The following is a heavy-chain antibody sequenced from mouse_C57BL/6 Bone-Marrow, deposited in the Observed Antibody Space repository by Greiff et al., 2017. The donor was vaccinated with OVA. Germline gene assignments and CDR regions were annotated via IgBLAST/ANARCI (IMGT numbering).Heavy chain of an antibody. CDR3: ARSITTVVAPSDYAMDY. Sequence: QVQLQQSGPELVKPGASVKISCKASGYAFSSSWMNWVKQRPGKGLEWIGRIYPGDGDTNYNGKFKGKATLTADKSSSTAYMQLSSLTSEDSAVYFCARSITTVVAPSDYAMDYWGQGTSVTVSS. V-gene: IGHV1-82*01. CDR2: IYPGDGDT. D-gene: IGHD1-1*01. J-gene: IGHJ4*01. CDR1: GYAFSSSW.